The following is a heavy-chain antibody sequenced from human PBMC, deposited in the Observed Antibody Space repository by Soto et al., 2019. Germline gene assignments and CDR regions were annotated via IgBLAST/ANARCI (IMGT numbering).Heavy chain of an antibody. Sequence: QAQLVQSGAEVKKPGASVKVSCKASGYTFYSHSISWVRQGPGQGLEWMGRISADNINTKYAQKFRGRVTMTTDTSTSTVYMELRNLRSDDTAVYYCARCIQEDYYYGMDVWGQGTTVTVSS. CDR1: GYTFYSHS. CDR3: ARCIQEDYYYGMDV. V-gene: IGHV1-18*01. D-gene: IGHD5-18*01. CDR2: ISADNINT. J-gene: IGHJ6*02.